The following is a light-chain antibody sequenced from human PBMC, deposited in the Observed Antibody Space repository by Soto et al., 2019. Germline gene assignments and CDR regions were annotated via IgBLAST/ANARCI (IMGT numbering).Light chain of an antibody. J-gene: IGKJ5*01. Sequence: EIVLTQSPATLSLSPGERATLSCGASQSVSKSLAWYQQKPGQAPRLLIYSTSNRATGIPARFSGSGSRTDFTLTISSLEPEDFAVYFCQQYAGPPTTFGQGTRLHIK. CDR3: QQYAGPPTT. CDR1: QSVSKS. V-gene: IGKV3-11*01. CDR2: STS.